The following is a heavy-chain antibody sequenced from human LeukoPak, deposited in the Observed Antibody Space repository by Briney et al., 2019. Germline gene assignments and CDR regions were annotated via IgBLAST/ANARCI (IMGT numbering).Heavy chain of an antibody. CDR1: GFTFSNAW. V-gene: IGHV3-15*01. CDR2: IKSKTDGRTT. Sequence: PGGSLRLSCAASGFTFSNAWMSWVRQAPGKGLEWVGRIKSKTDGRTTDYAAPVKGRFTISRDDSKNTLYLQMNSLKTEDTAVYYCTTAGYHADWGQGTLVTVSS. J-gene: IGHJ4*02. CDR3: TTAGYHAD. D-gene: IGHD2-2*01.